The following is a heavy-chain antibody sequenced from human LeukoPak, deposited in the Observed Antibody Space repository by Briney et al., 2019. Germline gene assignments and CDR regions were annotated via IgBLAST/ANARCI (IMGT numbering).Heavy chain of an antibody. CDR1: GGSISSYY. D-gene: IGHD5-24*01. CDR3: ARAGSTWLNWFDP. V-gene: IGHV4-59*01. Sequence: SETLSLTCTVSGGSISSYYWSWIRQPPGKGLEWIGYIYYSGSTNYNPSLTSRVTISVDTSKNQFSLKLSSVTAADTAVYYCARAGSTWLNWFDPWGQGTLVTVPS. CDR2: IYYSGST. J-gene: IGHJ5*02.